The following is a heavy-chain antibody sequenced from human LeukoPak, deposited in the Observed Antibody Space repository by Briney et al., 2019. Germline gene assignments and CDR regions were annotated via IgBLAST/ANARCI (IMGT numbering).Heavy chain of an antibody. D-gene: IGHD3-22*01. J-gene: IGHJ4*02. CDR3: ARGFYDSSGSYFDY. Sequence: SETLSLTCTVSGGSISSYYWSWIRQPPGGGLEWIGYIYYSGSTNYNPSLKRRVTISLDTSKSQFSLKLRSVTAADTAVYYCARGFYDSSGSYFDYWGQGTLVTVSS. CDR1: GGSISSYY. CDR2: IYYSGST. V-gene: IGHV4-59*01.